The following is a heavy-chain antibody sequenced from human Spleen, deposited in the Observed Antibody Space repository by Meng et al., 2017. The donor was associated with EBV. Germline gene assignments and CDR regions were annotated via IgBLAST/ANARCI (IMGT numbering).Heavy chain of an antibody. CDR1: GFTFSDYY. V-gene: IGHV3-11*01. CDR3: AREAETSGGKLDY. D-gene: IGHD4-23*01. CDR2: ISSSGSTI. J-gene: IGHJ4*02. Sequence: HVQLVESGGALVKPGGSLSLSCAASGFTFSDYYMTWIRQAPGKGLEWVSYISSSGSTIYYADSVKGRFTISRDNAKNSLYLQMNSLSAEDTAVYYCAREAETSGGKLDYWGQGTLVTVSS.